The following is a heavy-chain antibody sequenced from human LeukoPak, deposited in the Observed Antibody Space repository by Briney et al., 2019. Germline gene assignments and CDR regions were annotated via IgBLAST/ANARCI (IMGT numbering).Heavy chain of an antibody. CDR1: GGSISSSSCY. V-gene: IGHV4-39*01. J-gene: IGHJ6*03. CDR2: IYYSGST. CDR3: ASXXXXSSTSCRXXVPYYXXYMDV. D-gene: IGHD2-2*01. Sequence: SETLSLTCTVSGGSISSSSCYWGWIRQPPGKWLEWIGSIYYSGSTYYNPYLKSRVTISVDTSKNQFSLKLSSVTAADTAVYXCASXXXXSSTSCRXXVPYYXXYMDVWGKGTTVTVSS.